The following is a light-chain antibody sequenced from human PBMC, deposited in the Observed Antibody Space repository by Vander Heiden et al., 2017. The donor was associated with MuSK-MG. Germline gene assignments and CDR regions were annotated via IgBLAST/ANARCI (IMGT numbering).Light chain of an antibody. Sequence: IQLTPSPSSLSASVGTRVTITCQASQDISNYLNWYQQKPGKAPKLLIYDASNVETGVPSRFSGSGSGTDFTFTISSLQPEDIATYYCQQYDNLPLTFGGGTKVEIK. V-gene: IGKV1-33*01. CDR2: DAS. J-gene: IGKJ4*01. CDR3: QQYDNLPLT. CDR1: QDISNY.